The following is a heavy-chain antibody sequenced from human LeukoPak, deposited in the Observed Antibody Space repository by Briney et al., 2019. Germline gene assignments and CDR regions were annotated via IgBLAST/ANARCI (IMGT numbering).Heavy chain of an antibody. V-gene: IGHV3-23*01. CDR3: TTDAQFTYYFDY. CDR2: ISGSGGST. CDR1: GFTFSSYA. D-gene: IGHD4-11*01. J-gene: IGHJ4*02. Sequence: GGSLRLSCAASGFTFSSYAMSWVRQAPGKGLEWVSAISGSGGSTYYADSVKGRFTISRDNSKNTLYLQMNSLRAEDTAVYYCTTDAQFTYYFDYWGQGTLVTVSS.